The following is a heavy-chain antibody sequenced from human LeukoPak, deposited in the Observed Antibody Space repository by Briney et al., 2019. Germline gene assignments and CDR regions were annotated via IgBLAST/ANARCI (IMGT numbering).Heavy chain of an antibody. J-gene: IGHJ4*02. CDR3: ARDPSSLRDSYDY. CDR2: IKEDGSEK. CDR1: GFTFRSYW. V-gene: IGHV3-7*01. D-gene: IGHD3/OR15-3a*01. Sequence: GGSLRLSCATSGFTFRSYWMNWIRQAPGQRLEWAANIKEDGSEKNYVDSVKGRFTISRDNAKNSLYLQMNSLRVEDTAMYYCARDPSSLRDSYDYWGQGTLVIVSS.